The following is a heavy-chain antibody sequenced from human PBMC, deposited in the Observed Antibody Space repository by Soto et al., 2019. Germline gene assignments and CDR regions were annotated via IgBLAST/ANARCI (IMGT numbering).Heavy chain of an antibody. J-gene: IGHJ4*02. Sequence: GGSLRLSCVASGFSISTHALTWVRQAPGKGLEWVSSFSGRSGDTYYAASVKGRFTIPGDSSKNTVILQMNNLRADDTALYYCARDSSAWPNYFDSWGQGIQVTVS. CDR3: ARDSSAWPNYFDS. CDR2: FSGRSGDT. V-gene: IGHV3-23*01. D-gene: IGHD6-19*01. CDR1: GFSISTHA.